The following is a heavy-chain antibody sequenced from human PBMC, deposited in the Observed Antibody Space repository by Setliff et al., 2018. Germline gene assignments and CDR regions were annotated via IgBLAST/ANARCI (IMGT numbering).Heavy chain of an antibody. CDR2: IYYSGST. CDR1: GGSISSSSYY. J-gene: IGHJ4*02. D-gene: IGHD3-9*01. Sequence: SETLSLTCTVSGGSISSSSYYWGWIRQPPGKGLEWIGSIYYSGSTYYNPSLKSRVTISVDTSKNQFSLKLSSVTAADTAVYYCARTLYDYDILTGPGYYFDYWGQGTLVTSPQ. CDR3: ARTLYDYDILTGPGYYFDY. V-gene: IGHV4-39*07.